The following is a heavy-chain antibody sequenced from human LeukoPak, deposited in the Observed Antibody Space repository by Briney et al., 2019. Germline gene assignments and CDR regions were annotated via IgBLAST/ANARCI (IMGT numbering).Heavy chain of an antibody. J-gene: IGHJ4*02. Sequence: GASVKVSCKASGYTFTSYAMHWVRQAPGQRLEWMGWINAGNGNTKYSQVFQGRVTITRDTSASTAYMELSSLRSEDMAVYYCARAGRYCSGGSCYDQVDYWGQGTLVTVSS. CDR1: GYTFTSYA. CDR2: INAGNGNT. CDR3: ARAGRYCSGGSCYDQVDY. D-gene: IGHD2-15*01. V-gene: IGHV1-3*03.